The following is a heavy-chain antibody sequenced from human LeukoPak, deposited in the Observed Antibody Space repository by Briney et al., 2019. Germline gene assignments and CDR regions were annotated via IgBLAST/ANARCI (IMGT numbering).Heavy chain of an antibody. CDR3: ARRGVNDYGGFLDY. CDR2: IDPGDSDN. D-gene: IGHD4-23*01. J-gene: IGHJ4*02. V-gene: IGHV5-51*01. CDR1: GYSFTSYW. Sequence: GESLKISCQGSGYSFTSYWIGGVRQMPGKGLEWMGIIDPGDSDNRYSPSFQGQVTISADKSMSTAYLQWSSLKASDTAMYYCARRGVNDYGGFLDYWGQGTLVTVSS.